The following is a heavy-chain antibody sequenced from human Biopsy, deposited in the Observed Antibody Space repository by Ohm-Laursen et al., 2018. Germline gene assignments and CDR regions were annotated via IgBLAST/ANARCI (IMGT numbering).Heavy chain of an antibody. CDR1: GGTFINYA. Sequence: SSVKVSGKASGGTFINYAISWVRQAPGQGLEWMGGIIPMFGTANYAQMFQGRVTISADESTSTSYMELSSLTTEDTAIYYCARGPHSGSHSCFDYWGRGTLVTVSS. V-gene: IGHV1-69*01. D-gene: IGHD1-26*01. J-gene: IGHJ4*02. CDR2: IIPMFGTA. CDR3: ARGPHSGSHSCFDY.